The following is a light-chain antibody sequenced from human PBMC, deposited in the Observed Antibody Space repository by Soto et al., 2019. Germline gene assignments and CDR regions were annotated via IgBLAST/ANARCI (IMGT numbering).Light chain of an antibody. CDR1: QRISNY. CDR2: AAS. V-gene: IGKV1-39*01. J-gene: IGKJ1*01. Sequence: EIKVTQSPSAVSASVGDRVTITCRASQRISNYLNWYQHKPGKAPRLLIYAASSLQSGVPSRFSGSGSGTDFTLTISRLEPEDFAVYYCQQYARSPPGTFAQGTKVDI. CDR3: QQYARSPPGT.